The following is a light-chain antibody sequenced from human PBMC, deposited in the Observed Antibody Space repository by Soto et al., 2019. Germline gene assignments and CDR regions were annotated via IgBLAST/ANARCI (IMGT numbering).Light chain of an antibody. CDR3: SSYAGRTLYV. Sequence: SVLTQPPSASGSPGQSVTISCTGTSSDVGGYDYVSWYQQRPGKAPKLLIHEVTKRPSGVPDRFSGSKSGNTASLTVSGLQAEDEADYYCSSYAGRTLYVYXTGTKVTVL. J-gene: IGLJ1*01. V-gene: IGLV2-8*01. CDR2: EVT. CDR1: SSDVGGYDY.